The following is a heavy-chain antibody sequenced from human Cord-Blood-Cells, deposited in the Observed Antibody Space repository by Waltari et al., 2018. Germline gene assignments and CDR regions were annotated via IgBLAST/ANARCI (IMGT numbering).Heavy chain of an antibody. CDR3: ARDRIAAAGRYYYYYMDV. D-gene: IGHD6-13*01. V-gene: IGHV4-31*03. Sequence: QVQLQESGPGLVKPSQTLSLPGTVSGGSISSGGYYWSWIRQHTGKGLEWIGYIYYSGSTYYNPSLKSRVTISVDTSKNQFSLKLSSVTAADTAVYYCARDRIAAAGRYYYYYMDVWGKGTTVTVSS. CDR2: IYYSGST. CDR1: GGSISSGGYY. J-gene: IGHJ6*03.